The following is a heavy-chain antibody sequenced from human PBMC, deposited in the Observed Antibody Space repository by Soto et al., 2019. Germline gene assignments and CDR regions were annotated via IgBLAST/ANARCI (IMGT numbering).Heavy chain of an antibody. CDR3: ARGVGGWYDYYYYGMDV. J-gene: IGHJ6*02. CDR2: IYHSGST. CDR1: GGSISSSNW. D-gene: IGHD6-19*01. Sequence: SETLSLTCAVSGGSISSSNWWSWVRQPPGKGLEWIGEIYHSGSTNYNPSLKSRVTISVDKSKNQFSLKLSSVTAADTAVYYCARGVGGWYDYYYYGMDVWGQGNTVTVSS. V-gene: IGHV4-4*02.